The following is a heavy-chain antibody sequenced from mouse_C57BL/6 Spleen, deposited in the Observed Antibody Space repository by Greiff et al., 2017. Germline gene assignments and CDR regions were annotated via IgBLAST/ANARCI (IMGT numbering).Heavy chain of an antibody. J-gene: IGHJ2*01. CDR3: ARSGYGNSYHFDY. V-gene: IGHV1-80*01. Sequence: QVQLQQSGAELVKPGASVKISCKASGYAFSSYWMNWVKQRPGKGLEWIGQIYPGDGDTNYNGKFKGKATLTADKSSSTAYMQLSSLTSEDSAVYFCARSGYGNSYHFDYWGQGTTLTVSA. CDR2: IYPGDGDT. D-gene: IGHD2-1*01. CDR1: GYAFSSYW.